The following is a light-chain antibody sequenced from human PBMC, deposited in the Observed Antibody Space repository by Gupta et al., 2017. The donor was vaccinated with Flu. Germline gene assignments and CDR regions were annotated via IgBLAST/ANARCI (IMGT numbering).Light chain of an antibody. J-gene: IGLJ1*01. CDR2: DVT. V-gene: IGLV2-14*03. CDR1: SSDVGRSDS. CDR3: SSETSTSTVCV. Sequence: SALTQPASVSGSPGPSITISCTGTSSDVGRSDSVSWYQQPPDKAPKLIIFDVTNRPSGVAGRFSGSKYGTTASLTIAGLQAEEESDYYCSSETSTSTVCVFGTGTRVTVL.